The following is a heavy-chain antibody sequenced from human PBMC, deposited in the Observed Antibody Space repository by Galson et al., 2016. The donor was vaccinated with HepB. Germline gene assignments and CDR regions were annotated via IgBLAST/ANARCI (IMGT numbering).Heavy chain of an antibody. CDR3: ARVSFDFWSGPDY. D-gene: IGHD3-3*01. CDR1: GFTFSDYY. J-gene: IGHJ4*02. V-gene: IGHV3-11*01. Sequence: SLRLSCAASGFTFSDYYMTWIRQAPGKGLEWVSYISSSGTTIYYADFVEGRFTMSRDNAKNSLSLQMNGLRAEDTAVYYCARVSFDFWSGPDYWGQGILVTVSS. CDR2: ISSSGTTI.